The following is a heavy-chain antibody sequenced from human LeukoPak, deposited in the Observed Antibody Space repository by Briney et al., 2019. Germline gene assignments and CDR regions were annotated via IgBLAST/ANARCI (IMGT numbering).Heavy chain of an antibody. CDR1: GGTFSSYA. CDR2: VIPIFGTA. CDR3: ARGGCSSTSCYSPPKYYFDY. V-gene: IGHV1-69*13. J-gene: IGHJ4*02. D-gene: IGHD2-2*01. Sequence: ASVKLSCKASGGTFSSYAISWVRQAPGQGLEWMGGVIPIFGTANYAQKFQGRVTITADESTSTAYMELSSLRSEDTAVYYCARGGCSSTSCYSPPKYYFDYWGQGTLVTVSS.